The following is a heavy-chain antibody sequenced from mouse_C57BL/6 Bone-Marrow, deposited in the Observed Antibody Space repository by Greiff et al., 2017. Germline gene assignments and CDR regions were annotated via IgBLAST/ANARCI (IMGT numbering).Heavy chain of an antibody. CDR2: IYPGDGDT. D-gene: IGHD2-1*01. Sequence: QVQLQQSGPELVKPGASVKISCKASGYAFSSSWMNWVKQRPGKGLEWIGRIYPGDGDTNYNGKFKGKATLTADKSSSTAYMQLSSLTSEDSAVYLCARRNYGNVHWYFDVWGTGTTVTVSS. CDR1: GYAFSSSW. V-gene: IGHV1-82*01. CDR3: ARRNYGNVHWYFDV. J-gene: IGHJ1*03.